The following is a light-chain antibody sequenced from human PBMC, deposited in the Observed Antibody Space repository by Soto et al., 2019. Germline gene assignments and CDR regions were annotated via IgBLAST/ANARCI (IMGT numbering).Light chain of an antibody. V-gene: IGKV1-9*01. Sequence: DFQLTQSPSFLSATVGDRVTITCRASQGISSYLAWYQQKPGKAPKLLIYAASTLQSGVPSRFSGSGSGTEFTLTISSLQPEDFATYYCQQLNSYPLTFGQGTRLEIK. CDR2: AAS. CDR1: QGISSY. J-gene: IGKJ5*01. CDR3: QQLNSYPLT.